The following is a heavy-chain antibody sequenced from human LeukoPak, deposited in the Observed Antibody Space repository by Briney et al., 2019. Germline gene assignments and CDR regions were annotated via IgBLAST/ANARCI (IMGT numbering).Heavy chain of an antibody. D-gene: IGHD3/OR15-3a*01. V-gene: IGHV3-74*01. J-gene: IGHJ4*02. CDR2: INSDGTTT. CDR1: GFSFSNSW. CDR3: ASDLANFWTGYPHY. Sequence: PGGSLRLSCAASGFSFSNSWMHWVRQAPGKGLVWVSRINSDGTTTYYADSVKGRLTISRDNAKNTLFLQMNSLRPEDTALYYCASDLANFWTGYPHYWGQGTLVTVSS.